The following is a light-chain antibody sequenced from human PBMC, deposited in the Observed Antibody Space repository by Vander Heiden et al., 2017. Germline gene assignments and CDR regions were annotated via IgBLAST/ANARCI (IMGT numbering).Light chain of an antibody. J-gene: IGLJ3*02. CDR1: SANIGSNF. Sequence: QSVLTQAPSVSGTSGQRVTISCSGSSANIGSNFVYWYQQLPGTAPKLLIYRSNQRPSGVPDRFSGSKSGTSASLVISGLRSEDEADYYCSTWDDSLSGQVFGGGTKV. V-gene: IGLV1-47*01. CDR2: RSN. CDR3: STWDDSLSGQV.